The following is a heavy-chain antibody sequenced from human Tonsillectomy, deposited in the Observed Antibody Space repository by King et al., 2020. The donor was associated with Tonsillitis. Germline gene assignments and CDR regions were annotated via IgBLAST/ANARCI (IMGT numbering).Heavy chain of an antibody. CDR1: GGSISNYY. D-gene: IGHD3-16*01. J-gene: IGHJ3*02. CDR3: ATIRQGGASFEI. Sequence: QLQESGPGLVKPSETLSLTCTVSGGSISNYYWSWIRQPPGKGVEWIGYIHSSGKSNYNPSLKSRVTMSVDTSKSKLSLRLVSVTAADTAVYFCATIRQGGASFEIWGQGKMVTVSS. CDR2: IHSSGKS. V-gene: IGHV4-59*01.